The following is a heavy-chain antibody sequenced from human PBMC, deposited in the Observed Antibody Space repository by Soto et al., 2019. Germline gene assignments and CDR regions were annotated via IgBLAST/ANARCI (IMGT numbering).Heavy chain of an antibody. V-gene: IGHV3-23*01. J-gene: IGHJ5*02. CDR2: IRGFSPYT. CDR1: GLSVSSSD. Sequence: PGGSLRLSCAASGLSVSSSDMSWVRQASGKGLEWVSGIRGFSPYTFYAESVKGRFTISRDNSENALYLQMNSLRAEDTAVYYCAKDKLDSGSSMGNWFDPWGQGTLVTVSS. CDR3: AKDKLDSGSSMGNWFDP. D-gene: IGHD3-10*01.